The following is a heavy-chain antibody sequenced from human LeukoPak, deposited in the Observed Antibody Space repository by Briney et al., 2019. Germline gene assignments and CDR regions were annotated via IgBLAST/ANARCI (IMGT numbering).Heavy chain of an antibody. V-gene: IGHV1-46*01. CDR1: GYTFTTYY. CDR3: ARDLSKSTSRPQNFDY. Sequence: ASVKVSCKASGYTFTTYYVHWVRQAPGQGLEWMGFINPDGGSTSYAQKLQGRVTMTTDTSTSTAYMELRSLRSDDRAVYYCARDLSKSTSRPQNFDYWGQGTLVTVSS. D-gene: IGHD2-2*01. CDR2: INPDGGST. J-gene: IGHJ4*02.